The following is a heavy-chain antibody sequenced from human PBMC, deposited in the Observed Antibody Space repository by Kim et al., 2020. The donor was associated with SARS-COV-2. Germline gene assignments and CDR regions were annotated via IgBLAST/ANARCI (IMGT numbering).Heavy chain of an antibody. CDR3: ARDGLYYYDSSGYDAFDI. V-gene: IGHV3-30*04. CDR1: GFTFSSYA. D-gene: IGHD3-22*01. Sequence: GGSLRLSCAASGFTFSSYAMHWVRQAPGKGLEWVAVISYDGSNKYYADSVKGRFTISRDNSKNTLYLQMNSLRAEDTAVYYCARDGLYYYDSSGYDAFDIWGQGTMVTVSS. J-gene: IGHJ3*02. CDR2: ISYDGSNK.